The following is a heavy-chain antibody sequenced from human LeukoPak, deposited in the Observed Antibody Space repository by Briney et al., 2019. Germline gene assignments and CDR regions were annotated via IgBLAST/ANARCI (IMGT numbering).Heavy chain of an antibody. J-gene: IGHJ4*02. D-gene: IGHD6-19*01. Sequence: PGGSLRLSCAASGFTVSSNYMTWVRQAPGKGLEWVSTIYSGGNTYYADSVKGRFTISRDNSKNTLFLQMNSLRAEDTAVYYCARDRPVPGRGYYFDYWAQGTLVTVSS. CDR1: GFTVSSNY. V-gene: IGHV3-53*01. CDR3: ARDRPVPGRGYYFDY. CDR2: IYSGGNT.